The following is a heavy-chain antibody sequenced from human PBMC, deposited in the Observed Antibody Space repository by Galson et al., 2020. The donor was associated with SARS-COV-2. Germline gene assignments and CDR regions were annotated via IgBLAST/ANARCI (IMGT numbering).Heavy chain of an antibody. D-gene: IGHD6-6*01. CDR3: AREKYWYTSSSVIDL. J-gene: IGHJ5*02. CDR1: GGSFSDYY. Sequence: SETLSLTCAVYGGSFSDYYWTWIRQPPGKGLEWIGEVHHSGSTNYNSSLKSRVTISVDTSKNQFSLKLSSVTAADTAVYYCAREKYWYTSSSVIDLWGQGALVTVSS. V-gene: IGHV4-34*01. CDR2: VHHSGST.